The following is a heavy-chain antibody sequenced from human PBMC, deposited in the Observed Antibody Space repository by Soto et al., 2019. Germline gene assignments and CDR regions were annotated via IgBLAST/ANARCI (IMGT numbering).Heavy chain of an antibody. Sequence: QVQLVESGGGVVQPGRSLRLSCVASGFSFSTYGMHWVRQAPGKGLEWVAGIWYDGSKKDYADSVKGRFTISRDNSKNTLYLQRNRLRVGDTAIYYCAGVQGGTALAGGFFAYWGQGTLVTVSS. CDR1: GFSFSTYG. CDR2: IWYDGSKK. D-gene: IGHD3-16*01. V-gene: IGHV3-33*01. J-gene: IGHJ4*02. CDR3: AGVQGGTALAGGFFAY.